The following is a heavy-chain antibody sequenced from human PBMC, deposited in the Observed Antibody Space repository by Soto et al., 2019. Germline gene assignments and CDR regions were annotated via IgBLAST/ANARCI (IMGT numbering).Heavy chain of an antibody. CDR3: SGGSGHYFDY. J-gene: IGHJ4*02. D-gene: IGHD3-10*01. Sequence: SETLSLTCAVYGGYFSGYYWSWIRQPPGKGLEWIGEINHSGSTNYNPSLKSRVTISVDTSKNQFSLKLSSVTAADTAVYYCSGGSGHYFDYWGQGTLVTVSS. V-gene: IGHV4-34*01. CDR1: GGYFSGYY. CDR2: INHSGST.